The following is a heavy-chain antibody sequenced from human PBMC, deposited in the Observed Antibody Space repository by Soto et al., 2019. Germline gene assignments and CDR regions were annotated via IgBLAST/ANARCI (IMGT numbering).Heavy chain of an antibody. CDR3: ARDYRLVPTHVFDF. Sequence: PGGSLRLSCAASGFTFSTSNMNWVRQAPGKGLEWVSFISISGGYKYYADAEKGRFTISSDNANNSLYLEMSSLRAEDTAVYYYARDYRLVPTHVFDFWGQGTLVTVSS. J-gene: IGHJ4*02. D-gene: IGHD2-8*02. V-gene: IGHV3-21*01. CDR2: ISISGGYK. CDR1: GFTFSTSN.